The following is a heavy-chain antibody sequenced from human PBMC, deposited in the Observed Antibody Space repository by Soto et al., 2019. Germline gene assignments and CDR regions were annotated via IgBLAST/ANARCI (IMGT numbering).Heavy chain of an antibody. V-gene: IGHV2-5*02. CDR2: IYWDDDK. Sequence: SGPTLVTPTQTLTLTCTFSGFSLSTSGVGVGWIRQPPGKALEWLALIYWDDDKRYSPSLKSRLTITKDTSKNQVVLTMTNMDPVDTAVYYCARVPGIAVPGGYSYSGMDVWGQGTTVTVSS. J-gene: IGHJ6*02. CDR1: GFSLSTSGVG. CDR3: ARVPGIAVPGGYSYSGMDV. D-gene: IGHD6-19*01.